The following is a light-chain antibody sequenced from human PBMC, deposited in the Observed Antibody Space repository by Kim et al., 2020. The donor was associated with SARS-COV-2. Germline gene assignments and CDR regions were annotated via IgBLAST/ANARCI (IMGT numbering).Light chain of an antibody. CDR3: HQSTGSYT. J-gene: IGKJ2*01. CDR2: YTS. V-gene: IGKV6-21*02. CDR1: QNIGSA. Sequence: VLTQSPAFQSVTPKEKVTITCRASQNIGSALHWYQQKPDQSPKLLIKYTSQSISGVPSRFSGSGFGTDFTLTIHSLEAEDAATYYCHQSTGSYTFGQGTKLEI.